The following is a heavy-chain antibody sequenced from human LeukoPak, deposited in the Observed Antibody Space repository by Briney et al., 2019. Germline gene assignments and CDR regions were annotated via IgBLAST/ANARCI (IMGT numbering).Heavy chain of an antibody. CDR3: SKRGPNTGWHFFDH. V-gene: IGHV3-23*01. J-gene: IGHJ5*02. D-gene: IGHD6-19*01. CDR2: INEVGDDT. CDR1: GFTFSNAW. Sequence: GGSLRLSCAASGFTFSNAWMSWVRQTPARGLEWVSSINEVGDDTNYVDSVRGRFTVSRDNSKDTLCLQLNSLRAEDTALYYCSKRGPNTGWHFFDHWGPGTLVTVS.